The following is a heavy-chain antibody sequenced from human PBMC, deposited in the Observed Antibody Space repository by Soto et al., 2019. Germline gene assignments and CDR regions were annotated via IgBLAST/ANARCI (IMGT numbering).Heavy chain of an antibody. D-gene: IGHD1-26*01. J-gene: IGHJ4*02. Sequence: ELQLVESGGGLVQPGGSLRLSCAASGFTVSRNCMTWVRQAPGKGLEWVSVIYSGGNTYYADSVKARFTISRDNSKNTLYLQMNSLRVEDTAVYYCARGVSGRYPNTPDYWGQGTLVTVSS. V-gene: IGHV3-66*01. CDR2: IYSGGNT. CDR3: ARGVSGRYPNTPDY. CDR1: GFTVSRNC.